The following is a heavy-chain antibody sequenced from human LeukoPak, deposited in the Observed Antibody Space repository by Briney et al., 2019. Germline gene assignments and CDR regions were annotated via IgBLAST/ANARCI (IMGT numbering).Heavy chain of an antibody. Sequence: GGSLRLSCAASGFTFSSYWMNWVRQAPGQGLEWVANMQQDGSEKHYVDSVKGRFTISRDNAKNSLYLQMNSLRAEDTAVYYCARGLHAAFDIWGQGTMVTVSS. V-gene: IGHV3-7*04. CDR1: GFTFSSYW. CDR2: MQQDGSEK. CDR3: ARGLHAAFDI. J-gene: IGHJ3*02.